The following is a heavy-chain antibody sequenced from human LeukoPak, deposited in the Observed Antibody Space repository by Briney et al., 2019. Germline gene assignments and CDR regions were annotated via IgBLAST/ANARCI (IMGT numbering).Heavy chain of an antibody. J-gene: IGHJ4*02. CDR3: ARFEGYSSSSWYAFDY. D-gene: IGHD6-13*01. V-gene: IGHV1-18*01. CDR1: GYTFTSYG. Sequence: ASVKVSCKASGYTFTSYGISWVRQAPGQGLEWMGWISAYNGNTNYARKLQGRVTMTTDTSMNTAYMELRSLRSDDTAVYYCARFEGYSSSSWYAFDYWGQGTLVTVSS. CDR2: ISAYNGNT.